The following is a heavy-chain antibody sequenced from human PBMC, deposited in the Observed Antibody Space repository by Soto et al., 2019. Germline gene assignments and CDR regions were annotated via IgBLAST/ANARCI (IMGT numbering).Heavy chain of an antibody. Sequence: PSETLSLTCTVSGDSISSGDFYCSWIRQHPGKGLEWIGYIYYSGNTYYNPSLKSRVTISLDTSKNQFTLKLSSVTAADTAVYYCARGPAPTYYYDSRRDPGLDYWGQGTLVTVSS. V-gene: IGHV4-31*03. CDR3: ARGPAPTYYYDSRRDPGLDY. CDR2: IYYSGNT. D-gene: IGHD3-22*01. CDR1: GDSISSGDFY. J-gene: IGHJ4*02.